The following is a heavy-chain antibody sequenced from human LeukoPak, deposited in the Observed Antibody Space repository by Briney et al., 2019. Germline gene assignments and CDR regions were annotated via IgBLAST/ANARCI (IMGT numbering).Heavy chain of an antibody. CDR3: ASGGSHGDDAFDI. J-gene: IGHJ3*02. V-gene: IGHV1-69*05. Sequence: GASVKVSCKASGGTFSSYAISWVRQAPGQGLEWLGGINPIFGTSNYAQKFQGRVTITTDESTSTAYMELSSLRSEDTAVYYCASGGSHGDDAFDIWGQGTMVTVSS. CDR2: INPIFGTS. CDR1: GGTFSSYA. D-gene: IGHD1-26*01.